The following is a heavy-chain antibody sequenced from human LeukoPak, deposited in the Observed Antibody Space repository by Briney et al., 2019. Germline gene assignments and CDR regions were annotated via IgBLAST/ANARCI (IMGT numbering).Heavy chain of an antibody. J-gene: IGHJ4*02. CDR3: ARGRTDDYGDYANFDY. CDR1: GGSISSGGYS. Sequence: KPSETPSLTCAVSGGSISSGGYSWSWIRQPPGKGLEWIVYIYHSGSTYYNPSLKSRVTISVDRSKNQFSLKLSSVTAADTAVYYCARGRTDDYGDYANFDYWGQGTLVTVSS. D-gene: IGHD4-17*01. CDR2: IYHSGST. V-gene: IGHV4-30-2*01.